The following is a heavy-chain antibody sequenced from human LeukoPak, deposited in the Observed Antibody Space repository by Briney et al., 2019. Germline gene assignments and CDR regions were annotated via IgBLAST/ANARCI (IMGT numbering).Heavy chain of an antibody. Sequence: SETLSLTCTVSGGSISSSSYYWGWIRQPPGKGLEWIGSIYYSGNTYYNPSLKSRVTISVDTSKNQFSLKLSSVTAADTAVYYCARDAYRGIAAAGTDYWGQGTLVTVSS. D-gene: IGHD6-13*01. CDR3: ARDAYRGIAAAGTDY. J-gene: IGHJ4*02. CDR1: GGSISSSSYY. V-gene: IGHV4-39*07. CDR2: IYYSGNT.